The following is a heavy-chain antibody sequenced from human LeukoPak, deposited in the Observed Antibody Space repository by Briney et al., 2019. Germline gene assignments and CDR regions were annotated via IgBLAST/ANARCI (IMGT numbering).Heavy chain of an antibody. CDR2: SNHSRST. D-gene: IGHD2-2*01. Sequence: PSETLSLTCAVYGGSFSGDYWSWIRQPPGKGPGWIGESNHSRSTHYNPSLQSRVTISVDMSKNQFSLKLSSVTAADTAVYYCARRAVVVAKSGSGFDAWGQGILVTVSS. V-gene: IGHV4-34*01. CDR1: GGSFSGDY. J-gene: IGHJ5*02. CDR3: ARRAVVVAKSGSGFDA.